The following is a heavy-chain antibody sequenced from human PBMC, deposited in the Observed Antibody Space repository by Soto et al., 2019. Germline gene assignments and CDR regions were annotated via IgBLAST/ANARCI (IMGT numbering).Heavy chain of an antibody. CDR3: ARDLVPAAISFYGMDV. Sequence: ASVKVSCKASGYTFTDYYIHWVRQAPGQGLEWMGWINPNSGATNYAQKFQGRVTMTRDTSISTAYMELSRLRSDDTAVYYCARDLVPAAISFYGMDVWGQGTAVTVSS. CDR2: INPNSGAT. V-gene: IGHV1-2*02. D-gene: IGHD2-2*01. J-gene: IGHJ6*02. CDR1: GYTFTDYY.